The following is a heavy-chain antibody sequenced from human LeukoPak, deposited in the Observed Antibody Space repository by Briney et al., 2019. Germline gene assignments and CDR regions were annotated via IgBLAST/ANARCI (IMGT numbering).Heavy chain of an antibody. Sequence: GGSLRLSCAASGFTFNSHWMHWVRQGPGKGLVWVSRIGSDGSITSYADSVKGRFTISRDNSKNTLYLQMNSLRPEDTAVYYCAREGFYGSGSSPTFYFDYWGQGTLVTVSS. D-gene: IGHD3-10*01. CDR2: IGSDGSIT. CDR1: GFTFNSHW. J-gene: IGHJ4*02. CDR3: AREGFYGSGSSPTFYFDY. V-gene: IGHV3-74*01.